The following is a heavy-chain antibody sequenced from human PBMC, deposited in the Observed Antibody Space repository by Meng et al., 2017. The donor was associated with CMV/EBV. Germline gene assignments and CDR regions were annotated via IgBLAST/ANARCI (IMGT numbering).Heavy chain of an antibody. CDR1: GFTFSSYA. CDR3: ARETGGYCSSTSCYLRGGAFDI. D-gene: IGHD2-2*01. CDR2: ISYDGSNK. Sequence: GESLKISCAASGFTFSSYAMHWVRQAPGKGLEWVAVISYDGSNKYYADSVKGRFTISRDNSKNTLYLQVNSLRAEDTAVYYCARETGGYCSSTSCYLRGGAFDIWGQGTMVTVSS. V-gene: IGHV3-30-3*01. J-gene: IGHJ3*02.